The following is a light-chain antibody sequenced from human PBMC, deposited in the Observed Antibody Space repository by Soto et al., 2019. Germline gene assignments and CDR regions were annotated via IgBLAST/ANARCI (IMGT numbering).Light chain of an antibody. CDR2: DAS. CDR3: QQYHRSSIT. J-gene: IGKJ5*01. V-gene: IGKV1-5*01. Sequence: DIQMTQSPSTLCASVGDRVTVTCRASQSLNNELAWYQQKPGKAPNLLMYDASTLERGVPSRFSGTGSGTEFTLTISSLQPDDFATYYCQQYHRSSITFGQGTRRAIK. CDR1: QSLNNE.